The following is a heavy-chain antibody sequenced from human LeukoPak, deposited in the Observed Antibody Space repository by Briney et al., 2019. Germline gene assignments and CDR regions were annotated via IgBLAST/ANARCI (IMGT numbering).Heavy chain of an antibody. V-gene: IGHV3-48*03. CDR3: ARAADYYDSSGYQYYFDY. J-gene: IGHJ4*02. CDR1: GFTFSTYE. Sequence: GGPLRLSCAASGFTFSTYEMNWVRQAPGKGLEWVSYTSSSGSTIYYADSVKSRFTISRDNAKDSLYLQMNSLRAEDTAVYYCARAADYYDSSGYQYYFDYWGQGTLVTVSS. CDR2: TSSSGSTI. D-gene: IGHD3-22*01.